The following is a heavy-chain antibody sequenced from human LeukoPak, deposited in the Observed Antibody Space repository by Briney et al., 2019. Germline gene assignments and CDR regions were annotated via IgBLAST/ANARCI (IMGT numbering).Heavy chain of an antibody. CDR2: ISFDGSNK. V-gene: IGHV3-30*01. D-gene: IGHD2-15*01. J-gene: IGHJ4*02. CDR1: GFTFSSYA. CDR3: ARESSGGSGDY. Sequence: GGSLRLSCAASGFTFSSYAMPWVRQAPGKGLDRVAVISFDGSNKYYADSVTGRFTISRDNFKNTLYLQMNSLRAEDTAVYYWARESSGGSGDYWGQGTLVTVSS.